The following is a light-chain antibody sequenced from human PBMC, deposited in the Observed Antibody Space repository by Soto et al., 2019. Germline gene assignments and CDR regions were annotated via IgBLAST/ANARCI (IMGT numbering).Light chain of an antibody. CDR3: QRYGRSPPLT. CDR2: GAS. Sequence: EIVLTQSPGTLSLSPGERATLSCRASQSVSDNYLAWYQQKPGQATRLLIYGASSRVTGIPDRFSGSGSGTDFTLTISRLEPEDVAVYYCQRYGRSPPLTFGPGTEVDIK. CDR1: QSVSDNY. V-gene: IGKV3-20*01. J-gene: IGKJ3*01.